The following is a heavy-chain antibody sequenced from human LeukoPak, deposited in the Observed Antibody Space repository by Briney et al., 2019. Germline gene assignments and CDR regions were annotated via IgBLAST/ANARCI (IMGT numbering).Heavy chain of an antibody. J-gene: IGHJ4*02. CDR2: INQSGST. D-gene: IGHD3-3*01. Sequence: ASETLSLTCAVYGGSFSGYSWSWIRQPPGKGLEWIGEINQSGSTNYNPSLKSRVTISEDTSKNQFSLKLSSVTAADTAVYFCARRDFWSGYYPYYFDYWGQGTLVTVSS. V-gene: IGHV4-34*01. CDR1: GGSFSGYS. CDR3: ARRDFWSGYYPYYFDY.